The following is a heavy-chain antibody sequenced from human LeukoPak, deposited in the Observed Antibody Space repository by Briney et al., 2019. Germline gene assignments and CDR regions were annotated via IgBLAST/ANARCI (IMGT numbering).Heavy chain of an antibody. CDR3: ASDYGGNSVMNY. D-gene: IGHD4-23*01. CDR2: INHSGNT. J-gene: IGHJ4*02. V-gene: IGHV4-34*01. CDR1: GGSFSGYY. Sequence: SETLSLTCAVYGGSFSGYYWSWIRQPPGKGLEWIGEINHSGNTNYNPSLKSRVTISVDTSKNQFSLKLSSVTAADTAVYYCASDYGGNSVMNYWGQGTLVTVSS.